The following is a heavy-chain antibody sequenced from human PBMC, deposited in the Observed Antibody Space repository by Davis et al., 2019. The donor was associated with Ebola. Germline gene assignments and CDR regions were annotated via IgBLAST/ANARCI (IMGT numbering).Heavy chain of an antibody. CDR3: ARGHDSTYGMDV. J-gene: IGHJ6*02. CDR2: IIPILGIA. Sequence: SVKVSCKASGGTFSSYAISWVRQAPGQGLEWMGRIIPILGIANYAQKFQGRVTITADKSTSTAYMDLSSLRSEDTAVYYCARGHDSTYGMDVWGQGATVTVSS. D-gene: IGHD2-21*02. CDR1: GGTFSSYA. V-gene: IGHV1-69*04.